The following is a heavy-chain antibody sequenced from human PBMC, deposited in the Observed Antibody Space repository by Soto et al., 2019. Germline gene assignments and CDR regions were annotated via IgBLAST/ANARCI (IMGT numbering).Heavy chain of an antibody. D-gene: IGHD1-26*01. CDR2: IYYSGTT. CDR1: GYSISSSNW. Sequence: PSXTLSLTCAVSGYSISSSNWWGWSRQPPGKGLEWIGYIYYSGTTSYNPSLKSRVTMSVDTSKNQFSLKLTSVTAVDTAVYYCARREIQGPIDYWGQGTLVTSPQ. J-gene: IGHJ4*02. CDR3: ARREIQGPIDY. V-gene: IGHV4-28*01.